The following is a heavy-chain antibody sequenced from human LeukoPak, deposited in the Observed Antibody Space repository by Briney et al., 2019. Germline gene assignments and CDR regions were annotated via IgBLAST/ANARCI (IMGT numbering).Heavy chain of an antibody. J-gene: IGHJ4*02. CDR3: ARRIAAADRGFDY. V-gene: IGHV6-1*01. CDR2: TYYRSEWYN. Sequence: SQTLSLTCAISGDSVSSNSATWNWIRQSPSRGLEWLGRTYYRSEWYNDYAASVKSRITINPDASKNQFSLQLNSVTPEDTALYYCARRIAAADRGFDYWGQGTLVTVSS. D-gene: IGHD6-13*01. CDR1: GDSVSSNSAT.